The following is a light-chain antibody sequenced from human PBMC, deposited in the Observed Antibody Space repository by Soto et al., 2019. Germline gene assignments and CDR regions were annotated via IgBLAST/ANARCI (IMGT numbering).Light chain of an antibody. V-gene: IGKV3-11*01. CDR2: DAS. Sequence: EIVLTQSPATLSLSPGERATLSCRASQRVSSYLAWYQQKPGQAPRLLIYDASNRATGIPARFSGSGSGTEFTLTISSLEPEDFAVYYCQQRSNWPTFGGGTKVEIK. CDR3: QQRSNWPT. CDR1: QRVSSY. J-gene: IGKJ4*01.